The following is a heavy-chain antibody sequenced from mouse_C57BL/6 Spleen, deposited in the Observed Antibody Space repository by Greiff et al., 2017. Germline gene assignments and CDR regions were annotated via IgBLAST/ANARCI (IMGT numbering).Heavy chain of an antibody. CDR1: GYTFTSYW. Sequence: QVQLQQSGAELVMPGASVKLSSKASGYTFTSYWLHWVKQRPGQGLEWIGEIDPSDSYTNYNQKFKGKSTLTVDKSSSTAYMQLSSLTSEDSAVYYCARSITTVVGYFDVWGTGTTVTVSS. V-gene: IGHV1-69*01. D-gene: IGHD1-1*01. CDR3: ARSITTVVGYFDV. J-gene: IGHJ1*03. CDR2: IDPSDSYT.